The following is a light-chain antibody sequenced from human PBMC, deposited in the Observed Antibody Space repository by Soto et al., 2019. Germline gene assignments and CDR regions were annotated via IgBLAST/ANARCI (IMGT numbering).Light chain of an antibody. J-gene: IGKJ5*01. V-gene: IGKV3-20*01. Sequence: EIVLTPSPGTLSLSPVEIAKLYFISSQSVSNNYLAWYQQKPGQAPRLLIYGASNRATGIPDRFSGSGSGTDFTLTISRLEPEDFAVYYCQQHGTSPINCGQGTRREIK. CDR3: QQHGTSPIN. CDR2: GAS. CDR1: QSVSNNY.